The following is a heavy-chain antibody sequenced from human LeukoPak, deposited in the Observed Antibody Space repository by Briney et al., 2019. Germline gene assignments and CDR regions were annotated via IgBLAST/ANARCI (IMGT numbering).Heavy chain of an antibody. Sequence: PQTLSLTSTVSGDSISMGDDYSSWVRQPPGKGLEWIGYIYYSGSTYYNPSLKSRVTISVETSKNQFSLKLSSVTAADTAVYYCARSKERRDGYNFVAFDIWGQGTMVTVSS. CDR3: ARSKERRDGYNFVAFDI. CDR1: GDSISMGDDY. V-gene: IGHV4-30-4*08. CDR2: IYYSGST. D-gene: IGHD5-24*01. J-gene: IGHJ3*02.